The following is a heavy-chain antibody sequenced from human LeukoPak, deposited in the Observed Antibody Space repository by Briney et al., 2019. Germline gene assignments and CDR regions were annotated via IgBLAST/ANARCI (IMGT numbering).Heavy chain of an antibody. Sequence: GESLQISCQSPGSIFPANCIAWARQMPGTGLEWMGVIYPDDSDTRYSPSFQGQVTISAVKSPTTAYLQWSSLRASDTAIYCYARHLYRDGQSGFDFWGQGTLVTVSS. D-gene: IGHD4-17*01. CDR2: IYPDDSDT. CDR1: GSIFPANC. V-gene: IGHV5-51*01. J-gene: IGHJ4*02. CDR3: ARHLYRDGQSGFDF.